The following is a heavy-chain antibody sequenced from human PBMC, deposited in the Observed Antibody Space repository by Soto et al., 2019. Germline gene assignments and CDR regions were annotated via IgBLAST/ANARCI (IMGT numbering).Heavy chain of an antibody. CDR1: GGSISSYD. V-gene: IGHV4-59*08. D-gene: IGHD3-22*01. J-gene: IGHJ5*02. CDR2: IYYSGST. CDR3: ARVEGYYDSSGYNWFDP. Sequence: PSETLSLTCTVSGGSISSYDWSWIRQTPGKGLEWIGYIYYSGSTNYNPSLKSRLTISLDTSKNQFSLKLSSVTAADTAVYYCARVEGYYDSSGYNWFDPWGQGTLVTVSS.